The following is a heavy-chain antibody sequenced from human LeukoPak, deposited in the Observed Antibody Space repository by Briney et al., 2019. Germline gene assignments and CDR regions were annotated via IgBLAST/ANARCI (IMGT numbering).Heavy chain of an antibody. CDR3: AREKGRGVISPYYDY. Sequence: PGGSLRLSCAASGFTFSSYGMSWVRQAPGKGLEWVSAISGSGGSTYYADSVKGRFTISRDNSKNTLYLQMNSLRAEDTAVHYCAREKGRGVISPYYDYWGQGTLVTVS. CDR2: ISGSGGST. V-gene: IGHV3-23*01. D-gene: IGHD3-10*01. CDR1: GFTFSSYG. J-gene: IGHJ4*02.